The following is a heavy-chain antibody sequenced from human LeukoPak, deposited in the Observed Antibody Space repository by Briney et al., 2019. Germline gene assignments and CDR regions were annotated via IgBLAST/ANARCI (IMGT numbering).Heavy chain of an antibody. Sequence: SETLSLTCAVYGGSFSGYYWSWIRQPPGKGLEWIGEINHSGSTNYNPSLTSRVTISVDTSKNQFSLKLSSVTAADTAVYYCARGISSGWYEPFDYWGQGTLVTVSS. CDR1: GGSFSGYY. D-gene: IGHD6-19*01. CDR3: ARGISSGWYEPFDY. J-gene: IGHJ4*02. V-gene: IGHV4-34*01. CDR2: INHSGST.